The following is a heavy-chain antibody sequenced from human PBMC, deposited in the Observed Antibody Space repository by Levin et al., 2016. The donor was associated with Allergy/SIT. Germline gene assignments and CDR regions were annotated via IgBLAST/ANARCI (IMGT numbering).Heavy chain of an antibody. J-gene: IGHJ3*02. D-gene: IGHD3-16*01. CDR1: GFSFSTYD. CDR3: TRGGGAYPFDI. V-gene: IGHV3-13*04. CDR2: IGTAGDT. Sequence: GESLKISCVASGFSFSTYDMHVGPPSYRKRVWNGVSAIGTAGDTYYPDSVKGRFTISRENAKNSLYLQMNSLSAGDTAVYYCTRGGGAYPFDIWGQGTVVTVSS.